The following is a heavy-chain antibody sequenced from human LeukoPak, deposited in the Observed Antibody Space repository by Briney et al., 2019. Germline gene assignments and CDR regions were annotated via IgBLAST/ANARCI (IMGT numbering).Heavy chain of an antibody. V-gene: IGHV4-38-2*02. CDR1: GSSITTYTH. Sequence: SQTLSLTCTVSGSSITTYTHWGWIRQSPGKGLEWIASIHHTGNTYYNPSLESRVTISIDTSKNPFSLEVRSVTAADTAFYFCVNSKSNYEAVSWGPGTLVTVSS. J-gene: IGHJ5*02. CDR3: VNSKSNYEAVS. D-gene: IGHD3-22*01. CDR2: IHHTGNT.